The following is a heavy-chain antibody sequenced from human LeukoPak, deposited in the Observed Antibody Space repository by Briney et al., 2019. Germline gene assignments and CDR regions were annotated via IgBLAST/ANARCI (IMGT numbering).Heavy chain of an antibody. V-gene: IGHV3-74*01. CDR1: GFTFNRYW. CDR3: VRHNYGYDY. CDR2: SHNDGNSV. D-gene: IGHD3-10*01. J-gene: IGHJ4*02. Sequence: GGSLRLSCTASGFTFNRYWMHWVRQVPGKEVVWVSHSHNDGNSVSYADSVKGRFTASRDNAKNTLYLQMNRLRPEDTAVYYCVRHNYGYDYWGQGTLVTVSS.